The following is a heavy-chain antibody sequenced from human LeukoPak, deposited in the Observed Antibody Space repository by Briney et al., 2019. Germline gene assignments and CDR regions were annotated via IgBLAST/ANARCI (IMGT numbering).Heavy chain of an antibody. CDR2: IIPIFGTA. V-gene: IGHV1-69*01. Sequence: ASVKVSCKASGGTFSRYAISWVRQAPGQGLEWMGGIIPIFGTANYAQKFQGRVTITADESTSTAYMELSSLRSEDTAVYYCAKDSGRGVAGNLDYWGQGTLVTVSS. CDR3: AKDSGRGVAGNLDY. D-gene: IGHD6-19*01. J-gene: IGHJ4*02. CDR1: GGTFSRYA.